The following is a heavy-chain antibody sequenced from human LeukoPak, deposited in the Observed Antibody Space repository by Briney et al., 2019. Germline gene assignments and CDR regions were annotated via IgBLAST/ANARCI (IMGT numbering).Heavy chain of an antibody. CDR3: AGELRYFDWSPGDGFDP. Sequence: PGGALRLSCAASGFTFSSYWMHWVREAPGKGLVWVSRINSDGSSTSYADSVKGRFTISRDNAKNTLYLQLNSLRAEDTAVHYCAGELRYFDWSPGDGFDPWGQGTLVTVSS. CDR1: GFTFSSYW. CDR2: INSDGSST. D-gene: IGHD3-9*01. V-gene: IGHV3-74*01. J-gene: IGHJ5*02.